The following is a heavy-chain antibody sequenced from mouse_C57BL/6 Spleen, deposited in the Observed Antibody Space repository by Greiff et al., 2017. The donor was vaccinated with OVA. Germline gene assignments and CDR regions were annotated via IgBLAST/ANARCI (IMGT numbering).Heavy chain of an antibody. CDR1: GYTFTSYW. CDR3: ARGRLGGSSPLDD. Sequence: VQLQQPGAELVMPGASVKLSCKASGYTFTSYWMHWVKQRPGQGLEWIGEIDPADSYTYYTQKFKGKSTLTVDKSSSTAYMQLRSLTSEDSAVYYCARGRLGGSSPLDDWGKGTTLTVSS. V-gene: IGHV1-69*01. D-gene: IGHD1-1*01. CDR2: IDPADSYT. J-gene: IGHJ2*01.